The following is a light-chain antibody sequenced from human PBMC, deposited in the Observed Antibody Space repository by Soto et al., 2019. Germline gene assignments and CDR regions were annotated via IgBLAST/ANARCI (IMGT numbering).Light chain of an antibody. V-gene: IGKV1-39*01. J-gene: IGKJ2*01. CDR3: QQSYATPYT. Sequence: DIQMTQSPSSLSASVGDRVTITCRASQRIINYLNWYQQKPGKAPDLLIYGASTLQGGVPSRFSGSGSGTDFTLAISSLQAEDIAIYWCQQSYATPYTFGHGTKLEI. CDR2: GAS. CDR1: QRIINY.